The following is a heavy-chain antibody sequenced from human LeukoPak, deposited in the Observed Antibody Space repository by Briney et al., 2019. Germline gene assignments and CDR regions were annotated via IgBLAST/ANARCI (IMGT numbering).Heavy chain of an antibody. V-gene: IGHV3-53*01. CDR3: AEKMIVVVIGPTDAFDI. CDR2: IYSGGST. D-gene: IGHD3-22*01. Sequence: GGSLRLSCAASGFTVSSNYMSWVRQAPGKGLEWVSVIYSGGSTYYADSVKGRFTISRDNSKNTLYLQMNSLRAEDTAVYYCAEKMIVVVIGPTDAFDIWGQGTMVTVSS. CDR1: GFTVSSNY. J-gene: IGHJ3*02.